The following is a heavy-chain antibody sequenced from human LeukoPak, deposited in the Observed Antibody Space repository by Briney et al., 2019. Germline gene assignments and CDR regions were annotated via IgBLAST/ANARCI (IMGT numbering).Heavy chain of an antibody. D-gene: IGHD2-15*01. CDR2: ISSSSSYI. Sequence: GRSLRLSCAASGFTFSSYSMNWVRQAPGKGLEWVSSISSSSSYIYYADSVKGRFTISRDNAKNSLYLQMNSLRAEDTAVYYCARAQYCSGGSCYSSAFDIWGQGTMVTVSS. V-gene: IGHV3-21*01. CDR3: ARAQYCSGGSCYSSAFDI. CDR1: GFTFSSYS. J-gene: IGHJ3*02.